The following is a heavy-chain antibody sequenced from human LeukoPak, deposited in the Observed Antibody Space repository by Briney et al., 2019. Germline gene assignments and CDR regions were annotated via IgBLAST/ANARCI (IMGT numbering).Heavy chain of an antibody. V-gene: IGHV1-2*02. CDR2: INPNSGGT. J-gene: IGHJ6*02. Sequence: ASVKVSCKASGYTFTDYYMYWVRQAPGQGLEWMGWINPNSGGTNYAQKFQGRATMTRDTSITTAYMELTRLRSDDTAVYYCARSRRLSSSWYNYYYYGMDVWGQGTTVTVFS. CDR3: ARSRRLSSSWYNYYYYGMDV. CDR1: GYTFTDYY. D-gene: IGHD6-13*01.